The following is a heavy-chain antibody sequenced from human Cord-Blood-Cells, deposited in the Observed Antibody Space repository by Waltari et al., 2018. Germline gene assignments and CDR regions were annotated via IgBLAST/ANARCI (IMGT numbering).Heavy chain of an antibody. V-gene: IGHV3-30-3*01. D-gene: IGHD6-13*01. CDR3: ARDSSSWYYYYGMDV. J-gene: IGHJ6*02. Sequence: QVQLVESGGGVVQPGRSLRLSCAASGFTFSSYAMHWVRQAPGKGLEWVAVISYDGSNKYYAASVNGRFTISRDNSKNTLYLQMNSLRAEDTAVYYCARDSSSWYYYYGMDVWGQGTTVTVSS. CDR1: GFTFSSYA. CDR2: ISYDGSNK.